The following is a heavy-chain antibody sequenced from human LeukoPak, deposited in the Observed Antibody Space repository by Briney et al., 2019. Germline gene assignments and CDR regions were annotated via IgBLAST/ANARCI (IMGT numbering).Heavy chain of an antibody. V-gene: IGHV3-48*04. CDR2: ISGTGTTI. CDR3: ARGGLGSWTFDS. Sequence: GGSLRLPCAASGFIFSSYGMNWVRQAPGKGLEWVSYISGTGTTIYYADSVKGRFTISRDNAKYSLHLQMDSLRADDTAVYSCARGGLGSWTFDSWGQGTLVTVSS. CDR1: GFIFSSYG. D-gene: IGHD3-10*01. J-gene: IGHJ4*02.